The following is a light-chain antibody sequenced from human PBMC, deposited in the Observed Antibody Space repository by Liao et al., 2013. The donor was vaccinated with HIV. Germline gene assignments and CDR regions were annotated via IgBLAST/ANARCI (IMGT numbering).Light chain of an antibody. V-gene: IGLV3-1*01. CDR2: QDT. Sequence: SYELTQPPSLSVSPGQTASITCSADKLGDKYSCWYQQKPGQSPALVIYQDTKRPSGVPERFSGSNSGNTATLTISGTQSTDEADFYCQAWDSSTVVFGGGTNLTVL. CDR1: KLGDKY. J-gene: IGLJ2*01. CDR3: QAWDSSTVV.